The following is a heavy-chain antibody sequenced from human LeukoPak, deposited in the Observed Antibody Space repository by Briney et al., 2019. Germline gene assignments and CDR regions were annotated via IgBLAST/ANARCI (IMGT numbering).Heavy chain of an antibody. CDR2: IYTSGST. CDR1: GGSISSYY. CDR3: ARGAIFGVVMVDAFDI. Sequence: SENLSLTCTVSGGSISSYYWSWIRQPPGKGLEWIGYIYTSGSTNYNPSLKSRVTISVDTSKNQFSLKLSSVTAANTAEYYCARGAIFGVVMVDAFDIWGQGTMVTVSS. V-gene: IGHV4-4*09. J-gene: IGHJ3*02. D-gene: IGHD3-3*01.